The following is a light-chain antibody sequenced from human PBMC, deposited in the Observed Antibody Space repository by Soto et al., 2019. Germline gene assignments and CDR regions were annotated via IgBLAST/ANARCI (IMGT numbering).Light chain of an antibody. CDR3: QQYGSSPRT. V-gene: IGKV3-20*01. CDR2: GTS. Sequence: EIVLTQSPGTLSWSPGERGTLSCRASQSVSSSYLAWYQQKPGQAPRLLMYGTSTSATGTPDRFSGSGSGTDFTLTISSLEPEDVAVYYCQQYGSSPRTFGQGTKVEVK. CDR1: QSVSSSY. J-gene: IGKJ1*01.